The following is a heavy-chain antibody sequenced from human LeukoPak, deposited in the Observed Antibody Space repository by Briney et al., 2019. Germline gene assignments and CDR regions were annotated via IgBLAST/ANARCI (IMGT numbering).Heavy chain of an antibody. CDR1: GGTLSSYA. D-gene: IGHD3-3*01. CDR2: IIPIFGTT. Sequence: ASVKVSCKASGGTLSSYAISWVRQAPGQGLEWMGRIIPIFGTTNYAQKFQGRVTITADKSTSTAYMELSSLRSEDTAVYYCARDPPSGYDFWSGYLDYWGQGTLVTVSS. J-gene: IGHJ4*02. CDR3: ARDPPSGYDFWSGYLDY. V-gene: IGHV1-69*06.